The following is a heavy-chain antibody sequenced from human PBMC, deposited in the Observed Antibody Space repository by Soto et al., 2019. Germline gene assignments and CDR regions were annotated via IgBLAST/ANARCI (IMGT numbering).Heavy chain of an antibody. CDR2: ISGSGGST. CDR1: GFTFSSYA. V-gene: IGHV3-23*01. J-gene: IGHJ4*02. CDR3: AKGPPYDFWSGSHTYYFDY. D-gene: IGHD3-3*01. Sequence: EVQLLESGGGLVQPGGSLRLSCAASGFTFSSYAMSWVRQAPGKGLEWVSAISGSGGSTYYADSVKGRFTNSRDNSKNTLYLQMNSLRAEDTAVYYCAKGPPYDFWSGSHTYYFDYWGQGTLVTVSS.